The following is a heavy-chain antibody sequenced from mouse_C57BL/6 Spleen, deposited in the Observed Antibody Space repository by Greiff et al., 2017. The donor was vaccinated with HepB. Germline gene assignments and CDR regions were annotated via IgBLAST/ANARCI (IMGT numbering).Heavy chain of an antibody. D-gene: IGHD2-3*01. CDR1: GYIFTSYW. Sequence: QVQLQQPGAELVKPGASVKLSCKASGYIFTSYWMHWVKQRPGRGLVWIGRIDPNSGGTNYNAKFKSKATLTVDKPASTAYMQLSSLTSEDSAVYYCARSFYDGYGDDWGQVTTLTVSS. V-gene: IGHV1-72*01. CDR2: IDPNSGGT. J-gene: IGHJ2*01. CDR3: ARSFYDGYGDD.